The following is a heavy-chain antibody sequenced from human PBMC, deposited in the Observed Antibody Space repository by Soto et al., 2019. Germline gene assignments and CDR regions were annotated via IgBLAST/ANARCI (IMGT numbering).Heavy chain of an antibody. CDR3: ARHDGHIAVEA. V-gene: IGHV4-39*01. CDR2: IYYSGST. CDR1: GGSISSSSYY. D-gene: IGHD6-19*01. J-gene: IGHJ5*02. Sequence: SETLSLTCTVSGGSISSSSYYWGWIRQPPGKGLEWIGSIYYSGSTYYNPSLKSRVTISVDTSKNQFSLKLSSVTAADTAVYYCARHDGHIAVEAWGQGTLVTVSS.